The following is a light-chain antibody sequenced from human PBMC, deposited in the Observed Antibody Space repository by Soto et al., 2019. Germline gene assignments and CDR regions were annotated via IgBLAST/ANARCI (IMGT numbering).Light chain of an antibody. CDR1: QSVSSSF. Sequence: EILLTQSPATLSLSPGDGATLSCRASQSVSSSFLAWYQQQPGQAPRLLIFATSRRAPGIPYRFSGSGSGTDFTLTSSRLEPEDFAVYYCHQFDSSLTCGEGTKVEIK. CDR3: HQFDSSLT. V-gene: IGKV3-20*01. CDR2: ATS. J-gene: IGKJ1*01.